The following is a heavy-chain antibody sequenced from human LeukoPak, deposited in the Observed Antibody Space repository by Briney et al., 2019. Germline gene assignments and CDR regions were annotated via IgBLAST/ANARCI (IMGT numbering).Heavy chain of an antibody. CDR3: ARGRDVVVPAARYYYYYGMDV. CDR2: INHSGST. V-gene: IGHV4-34*01. Sequence: SETPSLTCAVYGGSFSGYYWSWIRQPPGKGLEWIGEINHSGSTNYNPSLKSRVTISVDTSKNQFSLKLSSVTAADTAVYYCARGRDVVVPAARYYYYYGMDVWGQGTTVTVSS. CDR1: GGSFSGYY. J-gene: IGHJ6*02. D-gene: IGHD2-2*01.